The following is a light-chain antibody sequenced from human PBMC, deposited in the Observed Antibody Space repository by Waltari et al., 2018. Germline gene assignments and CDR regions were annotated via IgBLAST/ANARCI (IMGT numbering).Light chain of an antibody. CDR3: CSYTGSSTSYG. J-gene: IGLJ1*01. CDR2: EAT. Sequence: QSALSQPASVSGSPGQSLPITCTGASTDLASYNLVAWYQHHPNRAPKLIIYEATKWPSGISHRFSGAKSGATASLRISGLQADDEADYYCCSYTGSSTSYGCGGGTKVTVL. V-gene: IGLV2-23*01. CDR1: STDLASYNL.